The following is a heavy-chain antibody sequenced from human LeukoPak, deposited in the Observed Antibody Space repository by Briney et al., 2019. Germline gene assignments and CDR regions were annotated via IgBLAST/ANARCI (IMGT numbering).Heavy chain of an antibody. Sequence: PGRSLRLSCAASGFTFSSYAMHWVRQAPGKGLEWVAVISYDGSNKYYADSVKGRFTISRDNSKNTLYLQMNSLRADDTAVYYCARDRGYGSGSYYNPGNWFDPWGQGTLVTVSS. D-gene: IGHD3-10*01. CDR1: GFTFSSYA. CDR2: ISYDGSNK. V-gene: IGHV3-30*04. CDR3: ARDRGYGSGSYYNPGNWFDP. J-gene: IGHJ5*02.